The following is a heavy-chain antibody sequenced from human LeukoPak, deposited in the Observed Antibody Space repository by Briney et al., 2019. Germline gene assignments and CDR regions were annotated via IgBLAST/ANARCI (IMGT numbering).Heavy chain of an antibody. CDR2: IIPIFGTA. V-gene: IGHV1-69*06. Sequence: ASVKVSCKASGGTFSSYAISSVRQAPGQGLEWMGGIIPIFGTANYAQKFQGRVTITADKSTSTAYMELSSLRSEDTAVYYCVNFNSYGYYFDYWGQGTLVTVSS. J-gene: IGHJ4*02. D-gene: IGHD5-18*01. CDR1: GGTFSSYA. CDR3: VNFNSYGYYFDY.